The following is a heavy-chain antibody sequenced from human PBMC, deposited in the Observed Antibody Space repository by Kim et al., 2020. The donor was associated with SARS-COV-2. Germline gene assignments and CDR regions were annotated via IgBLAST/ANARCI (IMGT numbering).Heavy chain of an antibody. Sequence: GGSLRLSCAASGFSFSSYAMSWVRQAPGKGLEWVSAISGSGGSTYYADSVKGRFTISRDNSKNTLYLQMNSLRAEDTAVYYCANSVYGSGSRHYGMDVWGQGTTVTVSS. J-gene: IGHJ6*02. V-gene: IGHV3-23*01. D-gene: IGHD3-10*01. CDR3: ANSVYGSGSRHYGMDV. CDR1: GFSFSSYA. CDR2: ISGSGGST.